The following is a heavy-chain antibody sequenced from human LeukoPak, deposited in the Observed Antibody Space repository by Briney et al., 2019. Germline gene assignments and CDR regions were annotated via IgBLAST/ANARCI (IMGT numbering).Heavy chain of an antibody. J-gene: IGHJ4*02. D-gene: IGHD6-13*01. CDR3: AKDGAEDRSWEFDY. CDR1: GFTSSSYG. Sequence: GRSLRLSCAASGFTSSSYGMHWVRQAPGKGLEWVAVISYDGSNKYYADSVKGRFTISRDNSKNTLYLQMNSLRAEDTAVYYCAKDGAEDRSWEFDYWGQGTLVTVSS. V-gene: IGHV3-30*18. CDR2: ISYDGSNK.